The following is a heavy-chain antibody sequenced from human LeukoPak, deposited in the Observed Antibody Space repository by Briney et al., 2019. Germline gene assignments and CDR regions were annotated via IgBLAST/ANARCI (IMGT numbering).Heavy chain of an antibody. Sequence: SETLPLTCAVYGGSFSGYYWSWIRQPPGKGLEWIGEINHSGSTNYNPSLKSRVTISVDTSKNQFSLKLSSVTAADTAVYYCARDRGTPDYYDTSGYDYWGQGTLVTVSS. J-gene: IGHJ4*02. CDR2: INHSGST. CDR1: GGSFSGYY. V-gene: IGHV4-34*01. CDR3: ARDRGTPDYYDTSGYDY. D-gene: IGHD3-22*01.